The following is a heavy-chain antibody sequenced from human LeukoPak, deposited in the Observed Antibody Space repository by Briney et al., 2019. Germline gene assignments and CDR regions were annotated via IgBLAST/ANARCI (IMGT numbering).Heavy chain of an antibody. D-gene: IGHD7-27*01. V-gene: IGHV4-59*01. CDR1: GDSISRYY. CDR3: TRGSTGAFGP. Sequence: SETLSLTCTVSGDSISRYYWSWIRQPPGKGLEWIGYIRHSENPNYNHSLKSRVTMSVDTSKNQFSLKLSSVTAADTAVYYCTRGSTGAFGPWGQGTLVTVSS. J-gene: IGHJ5*02. CDR2: IRHSENP.